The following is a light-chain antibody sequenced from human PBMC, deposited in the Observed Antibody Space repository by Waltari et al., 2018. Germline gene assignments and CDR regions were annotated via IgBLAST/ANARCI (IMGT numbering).Light chain of an antibody. V-gene: IGKV1-39*01. CDR3: QQSYMTPYT. CDR1: QAISTY. Sequence: DTLMTQSPSSLSASVGDRVTITCRASQAISTYVNWYQQTPGMAPKLLIFSSSTLHRGVSSRFSGSGSGTEFTLTISNLQPDDFATYYCQQSYMTPYTFGRGTKV. J-gene: IGKJ2*01. CDR2: SSS.